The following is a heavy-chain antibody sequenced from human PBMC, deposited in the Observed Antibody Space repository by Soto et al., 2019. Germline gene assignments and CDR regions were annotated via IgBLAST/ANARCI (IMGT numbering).Heavy chain of an antibody. D-gene: IGHD6-19*01. Sequence: QVQLVQSGAEVKKPGSSVKVSSKASGGTFSSYTISWVRQAPGRGLEWMGRMIPILGIANYAQKFQGRVKITADKSTSTAYMELSSLRSEDTAVYYCARDPIAVSQGKRTVFDYWGQGTLVTVSS. V-gene: IGHV1-69*08. CDR1: GGTFSSYT. CDR2: MIPILGIA. J-gene: IGHJ4*02. CDR3: ARDPIAVSQGKRTVFDY.